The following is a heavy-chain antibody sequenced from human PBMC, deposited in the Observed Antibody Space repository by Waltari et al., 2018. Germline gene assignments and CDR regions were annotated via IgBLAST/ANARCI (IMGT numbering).Heavy chain of an antibody. Sequence: EVQLVESGGGLVQPGGSLRLSCAASGFTLSRCGMSWVRQAPGKGREWVANIMTDGSEDYYVDSVRGRFTISRDNAKNSLYLQMNSLRPEDTAVYYCARDQWFAFDIWGHGTMVTVSS. D-gene: IGHD3-22*01. J-gene: IGHJ3*02. CDR3: ARDQWFAFDI. CDR2: IMTDGSED. CDR1: GFTLSRCG. V-gene: IGHV3-7*01.